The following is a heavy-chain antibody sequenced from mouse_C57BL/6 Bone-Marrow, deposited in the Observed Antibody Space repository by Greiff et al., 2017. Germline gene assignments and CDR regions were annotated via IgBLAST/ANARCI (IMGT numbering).Heavy chain of an antibody. D-gene: IGHD1-1*01. CDR1: GYTFTSYW. J-gene: IGHJ1*03. Sequence: QVQLKQSGAELVKPGASVKLSCKASGYTFTSYWMHWVKQRPGQGLEWIGMIHPNSGSTNYNEKFKSKATLTVDKSSSTAYMQLSSLTSEDSAVYYCAHYYGSGYWYFDVWGTGTTVTVSS. CDR3: AHYYGSGYWYFDV. V-gene: IGHV1-64*01. CDR2: IHPNSGST.